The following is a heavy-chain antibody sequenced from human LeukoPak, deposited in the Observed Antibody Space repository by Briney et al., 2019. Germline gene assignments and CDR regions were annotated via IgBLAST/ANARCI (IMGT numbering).Heavy chain of an antibody. J-gene: IGHJ4*02. Sequence: GSGPTLVNPTETLTLTCTVSGFSTRNARMGVSWIRQPPGKALEWLAHIFSNDEKSYSTSLKSRLTISRDTSKSQVVLTMTNVDPVDTATYYCARISEVGATTRYYFDYWGQGTLVTVSS. V-gene: IGHV2-26*01. CDR1: GFSTRNARMG. CDR3: ARISEVGATTRYYFDY. CDR2: IFSNDEK. D-gene: IGHD1-26*01.